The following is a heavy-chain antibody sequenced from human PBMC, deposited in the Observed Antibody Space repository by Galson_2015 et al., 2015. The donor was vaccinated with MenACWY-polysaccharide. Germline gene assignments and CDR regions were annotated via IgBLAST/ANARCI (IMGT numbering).Heavy chain of an antibody. CDR2: ISSSSSYI. V-gene: IGHV3-21*01. D-gene: IGHD2-2*01. Sequence: SLRLSCAASGFTFSSYSMNWVRQAPGKGLEWVSSISSSSSYIYYADSVKGRFTISRDNAKNSLYLQMNSLRAEDTAVYYCARAGGYCSSTSCYAEEGWFDPWGQGTLVTVSS. J-gene: IGHJ5*02. CDR3: ARAGGYCSSTSCYAEEGWFDP. CDR1: GFTFSSYS.